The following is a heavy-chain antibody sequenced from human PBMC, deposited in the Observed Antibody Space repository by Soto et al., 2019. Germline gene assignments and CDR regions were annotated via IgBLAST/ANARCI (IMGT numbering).Heavy chain of an antibody. J-gene: IGHJ5*02. Sequence: EVQVVESGGGLVLPGGSLTLSCAASGFTVSTSYMTWVRQAPGKGLEWLSAVHKDGTTYYADAVKGRFTISRHNSKNILYVQMNSLRVEGTAVYHCARDPEHSSGLLNLAPWGQGTLDTVSS. CDR2: VHKDGTT. V-gene: IGHV3-53*04. CDR1: GFTVSTSY. CDR3: ARDPEHSSGLLNLAP. D-gene: IGHD3-10*01.